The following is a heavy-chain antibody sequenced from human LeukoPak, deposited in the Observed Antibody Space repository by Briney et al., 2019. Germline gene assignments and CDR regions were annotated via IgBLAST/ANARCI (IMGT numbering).Heavy chain of an antibody. CDR1: GGSISSGGYY. V-gene: IGHV4-31*03. Sequence: RPSQTLSLTCTVSGGSISSGGYYWGWIRQHPGKGLEWIGYIYYSGSPYYNPSLKSRVTISVDTSKNQFSLKLSSVTAADTAVYYCARRAGIQLWSDFDYWGQGTLVTVSS. CDR2: IYYSGSP. D-gene: IGHD5-18*01. J-gene: IGHJ4*02. CDR3: ARRAGIQLWSDFDY.